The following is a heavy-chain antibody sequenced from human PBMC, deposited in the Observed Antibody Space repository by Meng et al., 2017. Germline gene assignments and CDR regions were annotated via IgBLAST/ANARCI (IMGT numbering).Heavy chain of an antibody. CDR2: INPNSGGT. V-gene: IGHV1-2*02. J-gene: IGHJ5*02. D-gene: IGHD5-18*01. Sequence: QVQLVQSGAEGKKPGASVKVSCQASGYTCAGDYRHRGRQAPGQGLEWMGWINPNSGGTNYAQKFQGRVTMTRDTSISTAYMELSRLRSDDTAVYYCARELGYSYGYRGHWFDPWGQGTLVTVSS. CDR3: ARELGYSYGYRGHWFDP. CDR1: GYTCAGDY.